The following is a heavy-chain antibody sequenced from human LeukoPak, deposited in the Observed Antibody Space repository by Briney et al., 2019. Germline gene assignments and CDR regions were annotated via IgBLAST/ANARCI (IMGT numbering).Heavy chain of an antibody. Sequence: PSETLSLTCTVSGGSISSGGYYWSWIRQHPGKGLEWIGYIYYSRSTYYNPSLKSRVTISVDTSKNQFSLKLSSVTAADTAVYYCARECLLDAFDIWGQGTMVTVSS. CDR3: ARECLLDAFDI. D-gene: IGHD1-26*01. CDR1: GGSISSGGYY. V-gene: IGHV4-31*03. J-gene: IGHJ3*02. CDR2: IYYSRST.